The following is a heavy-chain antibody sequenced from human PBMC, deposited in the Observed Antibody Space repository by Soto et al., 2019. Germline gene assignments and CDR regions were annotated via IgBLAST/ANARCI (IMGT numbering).Heavy chain of an antibody. CDR3: ARVCGGDCHSGMDV. D-gene: IGHD2-21*02. CDR1: GGSISSGGYY. V-gene: IGHV4-31*03. J-gene: IGHJ6*02. Sequence: QVQLQESGPGLVKPSQTLSLTCTVSGGSISSGGYYWSWIRQHPGKGLEWIGYIYYSGSTYYNPSLKCRVTISVDTSKNQFSLKRSSVTATDPAVYYCARVCGGDCHSGMDVRGQGTTVTASS. CDR2: IYYSGST.